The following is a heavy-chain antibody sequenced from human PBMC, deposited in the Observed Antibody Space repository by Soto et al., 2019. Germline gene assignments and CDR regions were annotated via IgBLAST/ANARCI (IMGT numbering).Heavy chain of an antibody. CDR3: ARVWGALAPSAGWFGP. CDR1: NGSITSGNR. V-gene: IGHV4-4*02. Sequence: QVQLQESGPGLVKPSGTLSLTCAVSNGSITSGNRWGWVRPPPGKGQEWIGDIYQTGSTNYNPSLMSRISISVDKSKNNFSMSLSSVTAADTAVYFCARVWGALAPSAGWFGPWVRGILVNFSS. CDR2: IYQTGST. D-gene: IGHD3-16*01. J-gene: IGHJ5*02.